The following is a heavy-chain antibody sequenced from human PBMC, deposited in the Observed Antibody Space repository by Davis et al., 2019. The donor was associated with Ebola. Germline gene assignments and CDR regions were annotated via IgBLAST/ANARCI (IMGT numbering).Heavy chain of an antibody. CDR3: ARDLQVYYYDSSGSYYYYGMDV. CDR1: GFTFSSYS. Sequence: GESLKISCAASGFTFSSYSMNWVRQAPGKGLEWVSYISSSSSTIYYADSVKGRFTISRDNAKNSLSLQMNSLRDEDTAVYYCARDLQVYYYDSSGSYYYYGMDVWGQGTTVTVSS. CDR2: ISSSSSTI. V-gene: IGHV3-48*02. J-gene: IGHJ6*02. D-gene: IGHD3-22*01.